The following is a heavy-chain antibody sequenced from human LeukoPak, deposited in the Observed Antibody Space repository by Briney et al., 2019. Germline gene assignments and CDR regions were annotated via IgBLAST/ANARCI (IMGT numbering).Heavy chain of an antibody. D-gene: IGHD6-13*01. CDR1: GFTFSDYY. CDR2: ISSSGSTI. J-gene: IGHJ6*02. Sequence: PGGSLRLSCAASGFTFSDYYMSWIRQAPGKGLEWVSYISSSGSTIYYADSVKGRFTISRDNAKNSLYLQMNSLRTEDTAVYYCARDAIAAAGIYGMDVWGQGTTVTVSS. CDR3: ARDAIAAAGIYGMDV. V-gene: IGHV3-11*01.